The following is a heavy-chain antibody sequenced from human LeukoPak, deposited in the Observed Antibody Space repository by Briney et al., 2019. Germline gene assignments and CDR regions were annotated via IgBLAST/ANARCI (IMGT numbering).Heavy chain of an antibody. CDR1: GFTFSNYG. Sequence: GGTLRLSCAASGFTFSNYGMSWVRQAPGKGLEWVSGISSSGGSTYYADSVKGRFTISRDNSKNTLFLQMNSLRAEDRAVYCCAKDSLRTVPKASFDYWGQGILVTVSS. V-gene: IGHV3-23*01. J-gene: IGHJ4*02. D-gene: IGHD2-2*01. CDR3: AKDSLRTVPKASFDY. CDR2: ISSSGGST.